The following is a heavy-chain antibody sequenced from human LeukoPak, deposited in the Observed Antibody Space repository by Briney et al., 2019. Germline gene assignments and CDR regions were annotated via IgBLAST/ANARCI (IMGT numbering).Heavy chain of an antibody. Sequence: SETLSLTCAVYGGSFSGYYWSWIRQPPGKGLEWIGEINHSGSTNYNPSLKSRVTISVDTSKNQFSLKLSSVTAADTAVYYCARRRSSSSGRYFDYWGQGTLVTVSS. CDR2: INHSGST. CDR1: GGSFSGYY. D-gene: IGHD6-6*01. CDR3: ARRRSSSSGRYFDY. V-gene: IGHV4-34*01. J-gene: IGHJ4*02.